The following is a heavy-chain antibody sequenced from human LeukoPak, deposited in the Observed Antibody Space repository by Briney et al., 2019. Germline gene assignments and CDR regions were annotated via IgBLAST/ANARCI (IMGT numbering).Heavy chain of an antibody. D-gene: IGHD5-12*01. CDR1: GFTFSSYA. Sequence: QPGGSLRLSCAASGFTFSSYAMNWVRQAPGKGLEWVSAIGGSGAGTYYAGSVKGRFTISRDNSKNTLYLQMDSLRAEDTAVYYCAKDIVATDDYRSDYWGQGTLVTVSS. V-gene: IGHV3-23*01. J-gene: IGHJ4*02. CDR3: AKDIVATDDYRSDY. CDR2: IGGSGAGT.